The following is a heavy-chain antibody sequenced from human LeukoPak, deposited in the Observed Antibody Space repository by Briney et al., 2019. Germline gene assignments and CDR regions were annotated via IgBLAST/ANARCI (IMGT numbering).Heavy chain of an antibody. CDR3: ARAVSTMVRGVIITGYLDY. CDR2: ISAYNGNT. Sequence: GASVKVSCKASGYTFTSYGISWVRQAPGQVLEWMGWISAYNGNTNYAQKLQGRVTMTTDTSTSTAYMELRSLRSDDTAVYYCARAVSTMVRGVIITGYLDYWGQGTLVTVSS. J-gene: IGHJ4*02. V-gene: IGHV1-18*04. D-gene: IGHD3-10*01. CDR1: GYTFTSYG.